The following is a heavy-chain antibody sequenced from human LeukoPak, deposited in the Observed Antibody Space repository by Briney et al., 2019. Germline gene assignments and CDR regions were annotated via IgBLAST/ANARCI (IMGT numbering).Heavy chain of an antibody. D-gene: IGHD4-17*01. J-gene: IGHJ4*02. CDR1: GFTFSSYW. CDR2: IKQEGSEK. Sequence: PGGSLRLSCAASGFTFSSYWMSWVREAPGKGLEWVANIKQEGSEKYYVDSVKGRFTISRDNAKNSLYLQMNSMRAEDTAVYYCARDKSYGDSSDYWGQGTLVTVSS. V-gene: IGHV3-7*01. CDR3: ARDKSYGDSSDY.